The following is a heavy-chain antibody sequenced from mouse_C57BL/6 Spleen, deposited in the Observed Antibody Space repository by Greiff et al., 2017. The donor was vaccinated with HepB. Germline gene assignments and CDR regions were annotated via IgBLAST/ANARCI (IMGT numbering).Heavy chain of an antibody. CDR2: TFYSGIT. CDR1: GFSINSDCY. V-gene: IGHV3-3*01. D-gene: IGHD2-4*01. CDR3: ARARIYYDYDAGYFDV. J-gene: IGHJ1*03. Sequence: DVKLQESGPSLVRPSQTLSLTCTVTGFSINSDCYWIWIRQFPGNKLEYIGYTFYSGITYYNPSLASRTYITRDTSKNQFSLKLSSVTTEDTATYYCARARIYYDYDAGYFDVWGTGTTVTVSS.